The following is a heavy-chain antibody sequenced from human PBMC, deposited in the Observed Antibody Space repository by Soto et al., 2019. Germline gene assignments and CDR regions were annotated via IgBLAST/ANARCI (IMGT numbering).Heavy chain of an antibody. CDR1: GFTFSNAW. D-gene: IGHD2-21*02. V-gene: IGHV3-15*01. J-gene: IGHJ3*02. Sequence: GGSLRLSCAASGFTFSNAWMSWVRQAPGKGLEWVGRIKSKTDGGTTDYAAPVKGRFTISRDDSKNTLYLQMNSLKTEDTAVYYCPTDLSCGGDCLDAFDILGQGTMVTVSS. CDR3: PTDLSCGGDCLDAFDI. CDR2: IKSKTDGGTT.